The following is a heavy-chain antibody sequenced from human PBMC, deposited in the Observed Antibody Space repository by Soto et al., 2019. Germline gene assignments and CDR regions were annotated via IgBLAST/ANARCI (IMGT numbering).Heavy chain of an antibody. CDR2: ISAYNGNT. D-gene: IGHD6-19*01. J-gene: IGHJ3*02. CDR3: ARRRVNSCGWYGAFDI. Sequence: ASVKVSCKASGYTFTSYGISWVRQAPGQGLEWMGWISAYNGNTNYAQKLQGRVTMTTDTSTSTAYMELRSLRSDDTAVYYCARRRVNSCGWYGAFDIWGQGTMVTVSS. CDR1: GYTFTSYG. V-gene: IGHV1-18*01.